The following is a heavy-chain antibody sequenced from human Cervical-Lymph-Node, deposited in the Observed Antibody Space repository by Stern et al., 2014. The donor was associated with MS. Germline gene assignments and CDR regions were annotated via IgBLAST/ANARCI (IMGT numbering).Heavy chain of an antibody. CDR1: GYTFTAYF. V-gene: IGHV1-2*02. CDR2: ISPKTGSA. Sequence: VQLLDSGAEVERPGASVKVSCQASGYTFTAYFLHWVRQAPGQGLEWMGWISPKTGSATYAQKFQDRVTMTRDTSINTGYMEVSSLRSDDTAVYYCARDRGSYSDYWGQGTLVAVSS. CDR3: ARDRGSYSDY. J-gene: IGHJ4*02. D-gene: IGHD1-26*01.